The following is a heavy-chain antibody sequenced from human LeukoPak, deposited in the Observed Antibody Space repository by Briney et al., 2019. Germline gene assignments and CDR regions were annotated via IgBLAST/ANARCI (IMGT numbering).Heavy chain of an antibody. CDR3: ARDPSVGATTGFDY. CDR2: IIPILGIA. D-gene: IGHD1-26*01. J-gene: IGHJ4*02. V-gene: IGHV1-69*04. Sequence: PVASVKVSCKASGDTFSTYGVTWVRQAPGQGLEWMGRIIPILGIANYAQKFQGRVTITADKSTSTAYTELSSLRSEDTAVYYCARDPSVGATTGFDYWGQGTLVTVSS. CDR1: GDTFSTYG.